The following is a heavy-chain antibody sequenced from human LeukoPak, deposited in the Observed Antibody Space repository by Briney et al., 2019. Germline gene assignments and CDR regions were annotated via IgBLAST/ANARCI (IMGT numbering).Heavy chain of an antibody. J-gene: IGHJ4*02. D-gene: IGHD2-2*01. CDR2: IYYSGRT. CDR1: GGSISSYS. Sequence: SSETLSLTCTVSGGSISSYSWNWIRQPPGKGLEWIGYIYYSGRTNYIPSLKSRVTISVDTSKNQSSLNLSSVTAADTAVYYCARSSMSSDQRYAIDYWGQGTLVTVSS. CDR3: ARSSMSSDQRYAIDY. V-gene: IGHV4-59*01.